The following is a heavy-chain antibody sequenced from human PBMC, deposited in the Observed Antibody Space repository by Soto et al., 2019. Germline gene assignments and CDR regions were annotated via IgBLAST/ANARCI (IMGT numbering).Heavy chain of an antibody. J-gene: IGHJ6*02. CDR3: SREDIVVVPAAPPYYGMDV. Sequence: QVQLVQSGAEVTKPGSSVKVSCKASGGTFSSYAISWVRQAPGQGREWMARMIPIFGTANYAQKFQGRVTITADESTSTAYMELSSLRSEDTAVYYCSREDIVVVPAAPPYYGMDVWGQGTTVTVSS. CDR1: GGTFSSYA. V-gene: IGHV1-69*18. CDR2: MIPIFGTA. D-gene: IGHD2-2*01.